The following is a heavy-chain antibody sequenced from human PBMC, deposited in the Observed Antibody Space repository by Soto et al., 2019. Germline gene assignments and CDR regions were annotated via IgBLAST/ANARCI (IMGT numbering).Heavy chain of an antibody. Sequence: EVQLVESGGGLVKPGGSLRLSCAASGFTFSSYSMNWVRQAPGKGLEWVSSISSSSSYIYYADSVKGRFTISRDNAKNSLYLQMNSLRAEDTAVYYCARDLMAFGAPIGGYWGQGTLVTVSS. D-gene: IGHD3-10*01. CDR1: GFTFSSYS. CDR2: ISSSSSYI. V-gene: IGHV3-21*01. J-gene: IGHJ4*02. CDR3: ARDLMAFGAPIGGY.